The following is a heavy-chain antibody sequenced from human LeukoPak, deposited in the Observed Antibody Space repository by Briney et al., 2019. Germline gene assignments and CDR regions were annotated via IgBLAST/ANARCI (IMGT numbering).Heavy chain of an antibody. J-gene: IGHJ6*02. CDR1: GGSISSYY. V-gene: IGHV4-59*01. Sequence: SETLSLTCTVSGGSISSYYWSWIRQPPGKGLEWIGYIYYSGSTNYNPSLKSRVTISVDTSKNQFSLKLSSVTAADTAVYYCARGGGGSSRRLYGMDVWGQGTTVTVSS. D-gene: IGHD6-13*01. CDR2: IYYSGST. CDR3: ARGGGGSSRRLYGMDV.